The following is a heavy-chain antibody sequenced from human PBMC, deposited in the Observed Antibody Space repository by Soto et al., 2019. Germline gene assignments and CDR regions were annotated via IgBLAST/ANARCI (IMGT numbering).Heavy chain of an antibody. Sequence: EVQLVESGGGLVQPGGSLRLSCAASGFTFSSYSMNWVRQAPGKGLEWVSYISSSSSTIYYADSVKGRFTISRDNAKNSLYLQMNSLRDEDTAVYYCARHLRQQLVYYYYVMDVWGQGTTVTVSS. J-gene: IGHJ6*02. CDR3: ARHLRQQLVYYYYVMDV. V-gene: IGHV3-48*02. CDR2: ISSSSSTI. D-gene: IGHD6-13*01. CDR1: GFTFSSYS.